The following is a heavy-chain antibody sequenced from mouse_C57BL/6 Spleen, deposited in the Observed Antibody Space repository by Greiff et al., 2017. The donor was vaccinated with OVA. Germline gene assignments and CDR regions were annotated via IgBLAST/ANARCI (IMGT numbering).Heavy chain of an antibody. CDR2: IDPSDSYT. D-gene: IGHD3-2*02. CDR1: GYTFTSYW. CDR3: ARSQLRAYCFDY. Sequence: QVQLQQPGAELVMPGASVKLSCKASGYTFTSYWMHWVKQRPGQGLEWIGEIDPSDSYTNYNQKFKGKSTLTVDKSSSTAYMQLSSLTSEDSAVYYCARSQLRAYCFDYWGQGTTLTVSA. V-gene: IGHV1-69*01. J-gene: IGHJ2*01.